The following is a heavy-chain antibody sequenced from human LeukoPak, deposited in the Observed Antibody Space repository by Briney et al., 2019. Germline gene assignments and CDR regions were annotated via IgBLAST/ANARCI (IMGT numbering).Heavy chain of an antibody. D-gene: IGHD1-14*01. CDR1: ASGVDFSSHS. Sequence: GGSLRLSCTASASGVDFSSHSMNWVRQAPGKGLEWISNIHSSGNYIFDAASVKGRFTVSRDNARNSLYLQMNSLRAEDTAIYYCAREYNSRATFDYWGQGTLVTVSS. CDR3: AREYNSRATFDY. CDR2: IHSSGNYI. J-gene: IGHJ4*02. V-gene: IGHV3-21*05.